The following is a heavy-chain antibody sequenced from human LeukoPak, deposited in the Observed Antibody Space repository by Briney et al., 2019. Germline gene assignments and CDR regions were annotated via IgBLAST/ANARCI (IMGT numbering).Heavy chain of an antibody. CDR2: ISNDGNNK. CDR3: AKGLPGAGQRGYFDY. J-gene: IGHJ4*02. V-gene: IGHV3-30*18. Sequence: GGSLRLSCTASGFAFSVYGMHRVRQAPGKGLGWVAVISNDGNNKYYADSVKGRFTISRDNSKSTLYLHMNSLRAEDTAVYYCAKGLPGAGQRGYFDYWGQGTLVTVSS. D-gene: IGHD3-10*01. CDR1: GFAFSVYG.